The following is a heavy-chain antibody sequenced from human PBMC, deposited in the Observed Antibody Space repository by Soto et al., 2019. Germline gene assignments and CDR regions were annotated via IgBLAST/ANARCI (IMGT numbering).Heavy chain of an antibody. CDR3: ASAPLSPPLYTFDV. D-gene: IGHD1-1*01. J-gene: IGHJ3*01. CDR2: VYSTGTT. CDR1: SGSINENYY. V-gene: IGHV4-4*09. Sequence: SETLSLTCTVSSGSINENYYCNCIPHSQGKGHEFICYVYSTGTTHYHPSLGSRASPSVSTSKNQFSLTRTSVAASNTAIYYCASAPLSPPLYTFDVWGPGTMVTVSS.